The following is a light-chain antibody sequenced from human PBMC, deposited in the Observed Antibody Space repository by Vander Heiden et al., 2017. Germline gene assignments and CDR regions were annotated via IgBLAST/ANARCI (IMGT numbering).Light chain of an antibody. CDR1: ALPKQY. Sequence: SYDLPQPASVSVSPGQTARITFSGDALPKQYAYWYQQKPGQAPVLVIYKDSERPSGIPERFSGSSSGTTVTLTISGVQAEDEADYYCQSADSSGTYRVFGGGTKLTVL. V-gene: IGLV3-25*03. CDR2: KDS. J-gene: IGLJ3*02. CDR3: QSADSSGTYRV.